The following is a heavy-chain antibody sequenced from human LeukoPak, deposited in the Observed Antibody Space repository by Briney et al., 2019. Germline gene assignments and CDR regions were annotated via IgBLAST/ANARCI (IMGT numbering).Heavy chain of an antibody. CDR1: GGSFSDYF. CDR3: ARFSRITWGDWGDAFDV. V-gene: IGHV4-34*01. CDR2: IDDGGNT. Sequence: PSETLSLMCSVYGGSFSDYFWSRIRQPPGKGLEWIGEIDDGGNTNYNPSLMSRVIVAMERSKKQFSLVMRSVTAADTAVYYCARFSRITWGDWGDAFDVWGQGATVIVSS. D-gene: IGHD2-21*02. J-gene: IGHJ3*01.